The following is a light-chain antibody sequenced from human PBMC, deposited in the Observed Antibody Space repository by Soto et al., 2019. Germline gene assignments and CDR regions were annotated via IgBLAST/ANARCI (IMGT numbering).Light chain of an antibody. J-gene: IGKJ1*01. Sequence: DIVMTQSPDSLAVSLGERATINCKSSRSVLYSSDNKNYIAWYQQKPGQPPRLLIYWASTRESGVPDRFSGSGSGADFTLSISSLQAEDVAVYYCQQYYSTPQTFGQGTTVDIK. CDR3: QQYYSTPQT. CDR2: WAS. V-gene: IGKV4-1*01. CDR1: RSVLYSSDNKNY.